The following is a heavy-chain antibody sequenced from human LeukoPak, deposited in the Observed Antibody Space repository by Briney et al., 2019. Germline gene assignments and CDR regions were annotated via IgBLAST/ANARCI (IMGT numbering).Heavy chain of an antibody. CDR1: GYSFLGYS. J-gene: IGHJ3*02. Sequence: ASVKVSCKASGYSFLGYSLHWVRQAPGQGLEWVARISPNTNDRVTAQKFQGRVTVTRDTSISTVYMELSGLTFGDTGVFYCATGGPAAIGAALHIWGQGTTVSVSS. CDR3: ATGGPAAIGAALHI. D-gene: IGHD3-3*01. V-gene: IGHV1-2*02. CDR2: ISPNTNDR.